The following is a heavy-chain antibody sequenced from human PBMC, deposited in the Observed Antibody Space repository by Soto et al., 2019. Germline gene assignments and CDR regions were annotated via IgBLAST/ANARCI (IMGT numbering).Heavy chain of an antibody. V-gene: IGHV1-69*06. CDR1: GGTFSSYA. CDR3: ARKYCSSTSCYGYYYYYGMDV. Sequence: QVQLVQSGAEVKKPGSSVKVSCKASGGTFSSYAISWVRQAPGQGLEWMGGIIPIFGTANYAQKFQGRVTITAAKSTSTAYMELSSLRSEDTAVYYCARKYCSSTSCYGYYYYYGMDVWGQGTTVTVSS. CDR2: IIPIFGTA. D-gene: IGHD2-2*01. J-gene: IGHJ6*02.